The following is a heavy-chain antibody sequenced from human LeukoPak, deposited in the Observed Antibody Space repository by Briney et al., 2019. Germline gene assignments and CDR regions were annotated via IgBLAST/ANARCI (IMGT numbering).Heavy chain of an antibody. D-gene: IGHD3-10*01. CDR2: ISSGTSTI. Sequence: GSLRLSCAASGYTFSSYSMNWVRQAPGKGLERVSYISSGTHISSGTSTIYYADSVKGRFTISRDNAKNSLYLQMNSLRSEDTAVYYCTREVLVRGVRYHGMDVWGQGTTVTVSS. CDR1: GYTFSSYS. J-gene: IGHJ6*02. V-gene: IGHV3-48*01. CDR3: TREVLVRGVRYHGMDV.